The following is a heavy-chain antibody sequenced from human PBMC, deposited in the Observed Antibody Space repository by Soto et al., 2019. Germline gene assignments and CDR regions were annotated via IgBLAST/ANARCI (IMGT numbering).Heavy chain of an antibody. CDR3: ARGSGLRIPYFDY. CDR2: TYYRSKWYN. CDR1: GDSVSSNSAA. V-gene: IGHV6-1*01. J-gene: IGHJ4*02. D-gene: IGHD5-12*01. Sequence: SQTLSLTCAISGDSVSSNSAALNWIRQSPSRGLEWLGRTYYRSKWYNDYAVSVKSRITINPDTSKNQFSLQLNSVTPEDTAVYYCARGSGLRIPYFDYWGQGTLVTVSS.